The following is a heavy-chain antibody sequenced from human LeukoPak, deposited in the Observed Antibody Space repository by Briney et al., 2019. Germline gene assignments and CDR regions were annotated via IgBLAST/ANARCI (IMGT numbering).Heavy chain of an antibody. J-gene: IGHJ4*02. Sequence: GASVKVSCKASGYTFTSYDINWVRQATGQGLEWMGWMNPNSGGTNYAQKFQGRVTMTRDTSISTAYMELRSLRSDDMAVYYCARGRQCGYWGQGTLVTVSS. V-gene: IGHV1-2*02. D-gene: IGHD2-21*01. CDR1: GYTFTSYD. CDR2: MNPNSGGT. CDR3: ARGRQCGY.